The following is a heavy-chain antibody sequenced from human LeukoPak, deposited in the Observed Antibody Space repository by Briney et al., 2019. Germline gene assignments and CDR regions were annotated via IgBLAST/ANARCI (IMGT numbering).Heavy chain of an antibody. Sequence: ASVKVSCKASGGTFSSYAISWVRQAPGQGLEWMGGIIPIFGTANYAQKFQGRGTITTDESTSTAYMELSSLRSEDTAVYYCATGLGGDSKVYWGQGTLVTVSS. CDR3: ATGLGGDSKVY. D-gene: IGHD2-21*02. V-gene: IGHV1-69*05. J-gene: IGHJ4*02. CDR2: IIPIFGTA. CDR1: GGTFSSYA.